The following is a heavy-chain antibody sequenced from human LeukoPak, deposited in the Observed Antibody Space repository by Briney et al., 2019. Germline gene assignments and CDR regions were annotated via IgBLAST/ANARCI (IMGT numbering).Heavy chain of an antibody. J-gene: IGHJ4*02. Sequence: SETLSLTCTVSGGSISSSSYYWGWIRQPPGKGLEWIGSVYYSGSTYYNPSLKSRVTISVDTSKNQFSLKLSSVTAADTAVYYCARDSNVDTANFDYWGQGTLVTVSS. CDR1: GGSISSSSYY. D-gene: IGHD5-18*01. CDR3: ARDSNVDTANFDY. V-gene: IGHV4-39*02. CDR2: VYYSGST.